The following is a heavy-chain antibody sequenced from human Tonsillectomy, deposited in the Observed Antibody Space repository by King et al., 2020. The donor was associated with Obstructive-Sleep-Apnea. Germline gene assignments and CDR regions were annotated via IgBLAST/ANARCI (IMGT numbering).Heavy chain of an antibody. D-gene: IGHD1-26*01. V-gene: IGHV5-51*01. CDR3: ARHQSLSGSYYPDY. CDR1: VYSFTSYW. J-gene: IGHJ4*02. CDR2: IYPGYSDT. Sequence: VQLVESGAEVKKPGESLKISCKGSVYSFTSYWIGWLRQMPGKGLEWMGIIYPGYSDTRYSPSFQGQVTISADKSISTAYLQWSSLKASDTAMYYCARHQSLSGSYYPDYWGQGTLVTVSS.